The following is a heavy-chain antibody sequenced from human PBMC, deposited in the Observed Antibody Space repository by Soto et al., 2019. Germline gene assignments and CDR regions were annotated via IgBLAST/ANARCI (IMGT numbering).Heavy chain of an antibody. V-gene: IGHV3-7*01. D-gene: IGHD6-25*01. CDR2: IKQDGTEK. J-gene: IGHJ4*02. CDR1: GFTFSSYW. Sequence: EVQLVESGGGLVQPGGSLRFSCAASGFTFSSYWMTWVGQAPGKGLEWVANIKQDGTEKYYVDSVKGRFTISRDNAKNSLYLRMNSLRAEDTAVYYCAREKRANGYFDYWGQGALVTVSS. CDR3: AREKRANGYFDY.